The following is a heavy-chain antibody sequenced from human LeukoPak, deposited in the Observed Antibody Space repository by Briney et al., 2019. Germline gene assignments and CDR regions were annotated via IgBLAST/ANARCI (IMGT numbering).Heavy chain of an antibody. D-gene: IGHD3-10*01. CDR2: IYSRGNT. CDR3: AKHYMGSSYNHGLDC. CDR1: GASISSSSSY. Sequence: PSDTLSLTCTVSGASISSSSSYWGWIRQPPGKGLEWLGNIYSRGNTYYKPSLRSRVTISIDTSKNQFSLRLTSVTAADTALYYCAKHYMGSSYNHGLDCWGQGTLVTVSS. V-gene: IGHV4-39*01. J-gene: IGHJ4*02.